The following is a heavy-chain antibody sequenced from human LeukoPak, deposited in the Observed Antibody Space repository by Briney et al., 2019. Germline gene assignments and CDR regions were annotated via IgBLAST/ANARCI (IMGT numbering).Heavy chain of an antibody. D-gene: IGHD3-10*01. CDR2: IYSSGST. CDR3: AREGLNMVRGVIPKEAWGWFDP. V-gene: IGHV4-4*07. CDR1: GGSISDYY. J-gene: IGHJ5*02. Sequence: SETLSLTCSVSGGSISDYYWTWLRQPAGKGLEWIGRIYSSGSTNYNPSLKSRVTISVDTSKNQFSLKLSSVTAADTAVYYCAREGLNMVRGVIPKEAWGWFDPWGQGTLVTVSS.